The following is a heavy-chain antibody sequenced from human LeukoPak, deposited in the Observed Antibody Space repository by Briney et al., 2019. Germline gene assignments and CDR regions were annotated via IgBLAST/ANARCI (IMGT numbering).Heavy chain of an antibody. J-gene: IGHJ5*02. CDR1: GFTFSSFW. V-gene: IGHV3-7*04. CDR2: IKEDGSMV. Sequence: GGSLRLSCAASGFTFSSFWMSWVRQAPGEGLEWVAHIKEDGSMVSYVDSVKGRFTISRDNAKNSVYLQMNSLRAEDTAVYFCARVVTWFDPWGQGSLVTVSS. CDR3: ARVVTWFDP.